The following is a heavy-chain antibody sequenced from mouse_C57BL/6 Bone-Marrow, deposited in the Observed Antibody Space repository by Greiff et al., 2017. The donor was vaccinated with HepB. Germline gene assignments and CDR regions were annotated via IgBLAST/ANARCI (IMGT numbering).Heavy chain of an antibody. Sequence: EVKLQQSGAELVKPGASVKLSCTASGFNIKDYYMHWVKQRTEKGLEWIGRIGPEDGETKYAPKFQGQATISADKSSNTAYLQLSSLTSEDTAFYYCAPLYDGSSYPSYFDYWGQGTTLTVSS. CDR2: IGPEDGET. J-gene: IGHJ2*01. D-gene: IGHD1-1*01. CDR1: GFNIKDYY. V-gene: IGHV14-2*01. CDR3: APLYDGSSYPSYFDY.